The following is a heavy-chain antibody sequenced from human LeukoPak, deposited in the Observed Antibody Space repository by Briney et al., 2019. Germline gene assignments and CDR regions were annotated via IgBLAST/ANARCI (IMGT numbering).Heavy chain of an antibody. D-gene: IGHD3-9*01. CDR3: AREKYYDILTGYPGYYYMDV. CDR1: GGSISSYY. CDR2: IYTCGST. V-gene: IGHV4-4*07. J-gene: IGHJ6*03. Sequence: PSDTLSLTCTLSGGSISSYYWSWIRQPAGKGLEWIGRIYTCGSTHYNPSVKSRLTMSVDTSKNQFSLKLSSVTAADTAVYYCAREKYYDILTGYPGYYYMDVWGKGTTVTVSS.